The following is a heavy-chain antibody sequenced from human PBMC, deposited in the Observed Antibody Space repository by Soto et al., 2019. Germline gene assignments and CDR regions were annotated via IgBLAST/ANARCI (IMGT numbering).Heavy chain of an antibody. CDR3: ARAGGNRVIDPDAFDI. V-gene: IGHV5-51*01. CDR2: IYPGDSDT. Sequence: PGESLKISCKGSGYSFTSYWIGWVRQMPGKGLEWMGIIYPGDSDTRYSPSFQGQVTISADKSISTAYLQWSSLKASDTAMYYCARAGGNRVIDPDAFDIWGQGTMVTVSS. D-gene: IGHD2-21*01. J-gene: IGHJ3*02. CDR1: GYSFTSYW.